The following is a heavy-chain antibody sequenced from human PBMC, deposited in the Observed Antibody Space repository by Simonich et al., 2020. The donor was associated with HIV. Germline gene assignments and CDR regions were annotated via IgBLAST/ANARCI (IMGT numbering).Heavy chain of an antibody. D-gene: IGHD2-21*02. CDR3: ARLRGDRYDY. CDR2: INHSWGT. J-gene: IGHJ4*02. CDR1: GGSFSGYY. V-gene: IGHV4-34*01. Sequence: QVQLQQWGAGLLKPSETLSLTCAVYGGSFSGYYWSWIRQPPGKGLEWVGEINHSWGTNYNPSLKSRVTMSVDTSKNQFSLKLNSVTAADTAIYYCARLRGDRYDYWGQGTLVTVSS.